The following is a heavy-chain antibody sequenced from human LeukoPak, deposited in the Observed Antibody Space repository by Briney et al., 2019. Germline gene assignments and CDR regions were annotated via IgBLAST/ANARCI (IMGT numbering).Heavy chain of an antibody. CDR3: ARIAVPFRLDP. V-gene: IGHV4-61*02. D-gene: IGHD2/OR15-2a*01. Sequence: SGTLSLTCTVSGGSISSGSYYWSWIRQPAGKGLEWIGRIYTSGSTNYNPSLKSRVTISVDTSKNQFSLKLSSVTAADTAVYYCARIAVPFRLDPWGQGTLVTVSS. CDR1: GGSISSGSYY. J-gene: IGHJ5*02. CDR2: IYTSGST.